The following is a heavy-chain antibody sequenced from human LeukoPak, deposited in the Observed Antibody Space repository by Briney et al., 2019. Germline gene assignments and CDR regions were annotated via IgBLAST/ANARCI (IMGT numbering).Heavy chain of an antibody. D-gene: IGHD1-26*01. CDR3: ARDGELGSPADAFDI. V-gene: IGHV3-7*01. CDR1: GGSLSSYY. Sequence: ETLSLTCTVSGGSLSSYYWSWIRQPPGKGLEWVANIKQDGSETYYADSVKGRFTISRDNAKRSLYLQMNSLRAEDTAVYYCARDGELGSPADAFDIWGQGTMVTVSS. CDR2: IKQDGSET. J-gene: IGHJ3*02.